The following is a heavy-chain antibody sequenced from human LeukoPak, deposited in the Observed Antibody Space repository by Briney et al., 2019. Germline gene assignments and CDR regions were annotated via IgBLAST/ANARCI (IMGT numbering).Heavy chain of an antibody. CDR1: GFSFSNYV. Sequence: GKSLRLSCAASGFSFSNYVIQWVRQAPGKGLEWVAVTWSDGSDKYYADSVKGRFSISRDNSKNTLYLQMNSLRAEDTALYFCARAQSVTLSYYFDLWGQGTLVTVSS. V-gene: IGHV3-33*01. CDR3: ARAQSVTLSYYFDL. CDR2: TWSDGSDK. J-gene: IGHJ5*02. D-gene: IGHD3-22*01.